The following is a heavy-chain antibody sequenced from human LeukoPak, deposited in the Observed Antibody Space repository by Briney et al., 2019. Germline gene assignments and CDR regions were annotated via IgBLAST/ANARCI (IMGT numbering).Heavy chain of an antibody. CDR3: ARDQVDTVMVRRVYYFDY. Sequence: SGTLSLTCAVSGGSISSSNWWSWVRQPPGKGLEWIGEIYHSGSTNYSPSLKSRVTISVDKSKNQFSLKLSSVTAADTAVYYCARDQVDTVMVRRVYYFDYWGQGTLVTVSS. J-gene: IGHJ4*02. CDR2: IYHSGST. CDR1: GGSISSSNW. D-gene: IGHD5-18*01. V-gene: IGHV4-4*02.